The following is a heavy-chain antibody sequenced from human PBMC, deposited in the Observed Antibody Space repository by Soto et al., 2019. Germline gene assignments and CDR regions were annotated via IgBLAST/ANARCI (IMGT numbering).Heavy chain of an antibody. V-gene: IGHV3-66*01. J-gene: IGHJ3*02. Sequence: EVQLVESGGGLVQPGGSLRLSCSASGFTVSSNYMSWVRQAPGKGLEWVSVTYSDGTTYYADSVKGGFTISRDNSKNTLYLQMNSLRVEDTAVYYCVREYRRVGARDAYDIWGQGTMVTVSS. CDR1: GFTVSSNY. D-gene: IGHD3-10*01. CDR2: TYSDGTT. CDR3: VREYRRVGARDAYDI.